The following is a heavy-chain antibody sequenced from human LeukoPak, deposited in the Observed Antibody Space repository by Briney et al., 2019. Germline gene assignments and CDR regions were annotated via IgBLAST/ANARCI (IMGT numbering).Heavy chain of an antibody. CDR2: IKQDGSEK. J-gene: IGHJ5*02. V-gene: IGHV3-7*01. Sequence: GGSLRLSCAASGFTFSSYWMSWVRQAPGKGLEGVANIKQDGSEKYYVDSVKGRFTISRDNAKNSLYLQMNSLRAEDTAVYYCARRAARSYNWFDPWGQGTLVTVSS. D-gene: IGHD6-6*01. CDR1: GFTFSSYW. CDR3: ARRAARSYNWFDP.